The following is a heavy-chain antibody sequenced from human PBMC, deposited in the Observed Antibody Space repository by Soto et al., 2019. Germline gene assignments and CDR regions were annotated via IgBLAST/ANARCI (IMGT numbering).Heavy chain of an antibody. CDR2: ISWNSGSI. Sequence: GGSLRLSCAASGFTFDDYAMHWVRQAPGKGLEWVSGISWNSGSIGYADSVKGRFTISRDNAKNSLYLQMNSLRAEDTALYYCAKDIGDRYCSSTSCFLHFDYWGQGTLVTVSS. CDR1: GFTFDDYA. CDR3: AKDIGDRYCSSTSCFLHFDY. V-gene: IGHV3-9*01. D-gene: IGHD2-2*01. J-gene: IGHJ4*02.